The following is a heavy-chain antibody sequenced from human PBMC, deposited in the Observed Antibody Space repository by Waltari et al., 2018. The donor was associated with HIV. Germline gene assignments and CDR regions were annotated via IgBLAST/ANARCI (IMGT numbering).Heavy chain of an antibody. D-gene: IGHD3-10*01. J-gene: IGHJ6*02. CDR2: GYVSGDT. Sequence: QVQLEESGPGLVKPSHTLSLTCAVPVGFINDRNYWWSWIRQPAGKAPEWIGRGYVSGDTNYSPSLGSRATISLDTSKRQVYLRLTSVTAADAAVYYCARETYFMVRGVSPYYVFNGVDVWGRGTTVSVSS. CDR3: ARETYFMVRGVSPYYVFNGVDV. CDR1: VGFINDRNYW. V-gene: IGHV4-61*02.